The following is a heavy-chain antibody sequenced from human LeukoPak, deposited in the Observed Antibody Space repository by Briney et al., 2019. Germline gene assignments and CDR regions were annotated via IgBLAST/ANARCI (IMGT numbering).Heavy chain of an antibody. CDR3: ARGLRWRDY. D-gene: IGHD4-23*01. V-gene: IGHV4-34*01. J-gene: IGHJ4*02. CDR2: INHSGST. Sequence: SETLSLTCAVHGGSFSGYYWSWIRQPPGKGLEWIGEINHSGSTNYNPSLKSRVTISVDTSKNQFSLKLSSVTAADTAVYYCARGLRWRDYWGQGTLVTVSS. CDR1: GGSFSGYY.